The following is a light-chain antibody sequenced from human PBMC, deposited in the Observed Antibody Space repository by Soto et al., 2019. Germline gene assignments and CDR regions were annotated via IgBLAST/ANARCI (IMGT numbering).Light chain of an antibody. CDR3: QQYHNWPLT. CDR2: GAS. Sequence: EIVMTQSPATLSVSPGERATLSSRASQSISSNLAWYQQKPGQAPRLLIYGASTRATGIPARFSGSGSGTEFTLIISSLQSEDFAVYCCQQYHNWPLTFGGGTNVEIK. CDR1: QSISSN. J-gene: IGKJ4*01. V-gene: IGKV3D-15*01.